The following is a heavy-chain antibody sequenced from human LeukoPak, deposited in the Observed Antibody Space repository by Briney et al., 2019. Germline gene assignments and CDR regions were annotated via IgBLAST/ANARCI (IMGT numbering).Heavy chain of an antibody. Sequence: GRSLRLSCAASGFTFDDYAMHWVRQAPGKGLEWVSDISGSGHTTNYADSVKGRFSISRDNSKTTLYLQMSSLRVEDTAVYYCVEGIFDYWGQGTLVTVSS. CDR1: GFTFDDYA. D-gene: IGHD3-10*01. J-gene: IGHJ4*02. V-gene: IGHV3-23*01. CDR3: VEGIFDY. CDR2: ISGSGHTT.